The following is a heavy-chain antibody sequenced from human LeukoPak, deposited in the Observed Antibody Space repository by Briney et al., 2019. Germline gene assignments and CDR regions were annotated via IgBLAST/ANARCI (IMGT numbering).Heavy chain of an antibody. CDR1: GGTFSSYA. CDR2: IIPIFGTA. V-gene: IGHV1-69*13. CDR3: ARVGGPGDSDP. J-gene: IGHJ5*02. Sequence: VASVTVSCKASGGTFSSYAISWVRQAPGQGLEWMGGIIPIFGTANYAQKFQGRVTITADESTSTAYMELSSLRSEDTAVYYCARVGGPGDSDPWGQGTLVTVSS. D-gene: IGHD2-15*01.